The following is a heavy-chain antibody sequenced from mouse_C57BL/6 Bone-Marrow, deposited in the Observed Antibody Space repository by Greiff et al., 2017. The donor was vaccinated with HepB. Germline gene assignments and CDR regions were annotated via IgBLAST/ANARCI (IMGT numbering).Heavy chain of an antibody. D-gene: IGHD2-3*01. J-gene: IGHJ1*03. CDR1: GFTFSSYG. CDR3: AIIYDGYWYFDV. V-gene: IGHV5-6*01. Sequence: EVHLVESGGDLVKPGGSLKLSCAASGFTFSSYGMSWVRQTPDSVKGRFTISRDNAKNTLYLQMSSLKSEDTAMYYCAIIYDGYWYFDVWGTGTTVTVSS.